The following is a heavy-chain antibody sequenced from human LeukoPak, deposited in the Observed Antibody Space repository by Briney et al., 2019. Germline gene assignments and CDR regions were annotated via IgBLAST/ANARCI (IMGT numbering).Heavy chain of an antibody. CDR3: ARDRPAPFDY. V-gene: IGHV3-7*01. CDR2: IKQDGSEK. CDR1: GFTVSTNY. Sequence: GGSLRLSCAVSGFTVSTNYMSWVRQAPGKGLEWVANIKQDGSEKYYVDSVKGRFTISRDNAKNSLYLQMNSLRAEDTAVYYCARDRPAPFDYWGQGTLVTVSS. J-gene: IGHJ4*02. D-gene: IGHD2-2*01.